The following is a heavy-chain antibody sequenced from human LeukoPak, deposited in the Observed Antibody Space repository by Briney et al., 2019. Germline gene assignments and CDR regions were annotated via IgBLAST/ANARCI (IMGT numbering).Heavy chain of an antibody. CDR3: ARGAPFAYYDFWSGYYPLDY. CDR2: INWNGGST. Sequence: GGSLRLSCAASGFTFDDYGMSWVRQAPGKGLEWVSGINWNGGSTGYADSVKGRFTISRDNAKNPLYLQMNSLRAEDTALYYCARGAPFAYYDFWSGYYPLDYWGQGTLVTVSS. J-gene: IGHJ4*02. V-gene: IGHV3-20*04. CDR1: GFTFDDYG. D-gene: IGHD3-3*01.